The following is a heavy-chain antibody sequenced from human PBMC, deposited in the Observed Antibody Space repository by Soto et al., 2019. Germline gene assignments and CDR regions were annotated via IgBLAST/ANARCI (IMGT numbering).Heavy chain of an antibody. Sequence: GGSLRLSCGASGFTFSSYSMNWVRQAPGKGLEWVSSISSSSSYIYYADSVKGRFTISRDNAKNSLYLQMNSLRAEDTAVYYCARNPVAGTGNYWGQGTLVTVSS. CDR1: GFTFSSYS. D-gene: IGHD6-19*01. CDR3: ARNPVAGTGNY. J-gene: IGHJ4*02. CDR2: ISSSSSYI. V-gene: IGHV3-21*01.